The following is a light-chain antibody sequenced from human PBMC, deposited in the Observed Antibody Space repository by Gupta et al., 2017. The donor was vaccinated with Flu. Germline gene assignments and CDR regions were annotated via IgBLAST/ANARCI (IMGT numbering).Light chain of an antibody. V-gene: IGKV1-39*01. CDR2: AAS. CDR1: QSISSY. Sequence: PSSRSASVGDRVTITCRASQSISSYLNWYQQKPGKAPKLLIYAASSLQSGVPSRFSGSGSGTDFTLTISSLQPEDFATYYCQQSYSTLWTFGQGTKLEIK. CDR3: QQSYSTLWT. J-gene: IGKJ2*01.